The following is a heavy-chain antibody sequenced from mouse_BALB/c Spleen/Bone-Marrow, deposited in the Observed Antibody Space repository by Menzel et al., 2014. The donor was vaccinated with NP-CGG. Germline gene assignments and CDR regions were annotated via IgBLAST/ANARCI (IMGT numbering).Heavy chain of an antibody. Sequence: QVQLQQSGAELMKPGASVKISCKTTGYTFSGYRIEWVKQRPGHGLEWIGEILPGSTSTNYNEKFKDKATFTADTSSNTAYIQLSSLTSEDSAVYYCARDGYSSLAMDYWGQGTSVTVSS. CDR3: ARDGYSSLAMDY. CDR2: ILPGSTST. V-gene: IGHV1-9*01. J-gene: IGHJ4*01. CDR1: GYTFSGYR. D-gene: IGHD2-3*01.